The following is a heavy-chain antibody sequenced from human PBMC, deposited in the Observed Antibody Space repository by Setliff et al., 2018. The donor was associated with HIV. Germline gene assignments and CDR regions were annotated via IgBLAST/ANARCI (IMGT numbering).Heavy chain of an antibody. CDR1: GGSVSSGSYY. CDR2: IYYSGST. Sequence: SETLSLTCTVSGGSVSSGSYYWSWIRQPPGKGLEWIGYIYYSGSTKHNPSLKSRVTVSLDTSKNQFSLKLTSVTAADTAVYYCARYSPRGYTLTGPYWGQGTLVTVSS. J-gene: IGHJ4*02. CDR3: ARYSPRGYTLTGPY. V-gene: IGHV4-61*01. D-gene: IGHD6-25*01.